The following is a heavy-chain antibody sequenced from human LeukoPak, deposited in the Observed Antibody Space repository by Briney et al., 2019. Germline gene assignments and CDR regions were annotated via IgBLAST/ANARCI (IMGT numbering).Heavy chain of an antibody. V-gene: IGHV1-18*01. J-gene: IGHJ5*02. Sequence: GASVKVSCTASGYTFTSYGISWVRQAPGQGLEWMGWISAYNGNTNYAQKLQGRVTMTTDTSTSTAYMELRSLRSDDTAVYYCARDPGSGSYLGFDPWGQGTLVTVSS. CDR2: ISAYNGNT. CDR3: ARDPGSGSYLGFDP. CDR1: GYTFTSYG. D-gene: IGHD3-10*01.